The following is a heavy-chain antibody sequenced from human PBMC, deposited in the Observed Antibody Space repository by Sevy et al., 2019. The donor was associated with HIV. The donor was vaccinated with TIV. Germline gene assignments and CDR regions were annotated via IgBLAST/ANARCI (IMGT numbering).Heavy chain of an antibody. V-gene: IGHV5-51*01. CDR1: GYSFTAHW. CDR2: LFPGNSVV. CDR3: ARGGHLSLDAFDV. Sequence: GESLKISCQASGYSFTAHWIGWVRQMPGKALEWMGILFPGNSVVRSSQGQVTVSVDRSTNTAYLQWGSLTASDSAIYYCARGGHLSLDAFDVWGLGTMVTVSS. D-gene: IGHD2-15*01. J-gene: IGHJ3*01.